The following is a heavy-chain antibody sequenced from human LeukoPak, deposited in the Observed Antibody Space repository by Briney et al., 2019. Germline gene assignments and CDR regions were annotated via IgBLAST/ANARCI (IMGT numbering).Heavy chain of an antibody. CDR3: ARAYATGRSDY. D-gene: IGHD2-2*01. Sequence: SETLSLTCTVSGGSISGYFWSWIRQPAGKGLEWIGRIYSSGSTNYNPSLKGRVTMSVGTSNNQFSLKLSSLTAADTAVYYCARAYATGRSDYWGQGTLVTVSS. J-gene: IGHJ4*02. CDR1: GGSISGYF. CDR2: IYSSGST. V-gene: IGHV4-4*07.